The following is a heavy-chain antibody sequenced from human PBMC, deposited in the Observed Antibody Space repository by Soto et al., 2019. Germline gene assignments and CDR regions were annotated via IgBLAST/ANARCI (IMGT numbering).Heavy chain of an antibody. V-gene: IGHV1-3*01. Sequence: ASVKVSCKASGYTFTSYAMHWVRQAPGQRLEWMGWINAGNGNTKYAQKFQGRVTITRDTSASTAYMELSSLRSEDTAVYYCARGSMVWGVITDNWSGPWGYGSPVRVPS. CDR3: ARGSMVWGVITDNWSGP. D-gene: IGHD3-10*01. CDR1: GYTFTSYA. J-gene: IGHJ5*02. CDR2: INAGNGNT.